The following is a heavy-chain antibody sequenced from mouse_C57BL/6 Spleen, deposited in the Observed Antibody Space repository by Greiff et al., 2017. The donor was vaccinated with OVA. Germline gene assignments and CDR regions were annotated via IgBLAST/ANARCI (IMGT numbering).Heavy chain of an antibody. D-gene: IGHD3-2*02. J-gene: IGHJ4*01. CDR1: GYTFTDYY. CDR3: ARRDSSGYRRAMDY. Sequence: QVQLQQSGAELVRPGASVKLSCKASGYTFTDYYINWVKQRPGQGLEWIARIYPGSGNTYYNEKFKGKATLTAEKSSSTAYMQLSSLTSEDSAVYFCARRDSSGYRRAMDYWGQGTSVTVSS. V-gene: IGHV1-76*01. CDR2: IYPGSGNT.